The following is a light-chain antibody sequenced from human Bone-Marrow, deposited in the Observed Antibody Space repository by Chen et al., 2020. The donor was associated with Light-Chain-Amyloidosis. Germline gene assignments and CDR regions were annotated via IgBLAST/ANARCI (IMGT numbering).Light chain of an antibody. CDR2: EVS. Sequence: QSALTQPASVSGSPGQSITISCTGTSSDVGSYNLVSWYQQHPGKAPKLMIYEVSKRPSGVSNRFSGSKSGNTASLTISVLQAEDEADYYCCSYAGVVFGGGTKLTVL. CDR3: CSYAGVV. V-gene: IGLV2-23*02. J-gene: IGLJ2*01. CDR1: SSDVGSYNL.